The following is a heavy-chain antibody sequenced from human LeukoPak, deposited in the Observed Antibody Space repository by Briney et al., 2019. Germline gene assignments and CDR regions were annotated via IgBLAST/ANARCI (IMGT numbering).Heavy chain of an antibody. D-gene: IGHD1-26*01. V-gene: IGHV4-34*01. CDR3: ARDWGATGWFDP. J-gene: IGHJ5*02. CDR1: GGSFSGYY. CDR2: INHSGST. Sequence: PSETLSLTCAVYGGSFSGYYWSWIRQPPGKGLEWIGEINHSGSTNYNPSLKSRVTISVDTSKNQFSLKLSSVTAADTAVYYCARDWGATGWFDPWGQGTLVTVSS.